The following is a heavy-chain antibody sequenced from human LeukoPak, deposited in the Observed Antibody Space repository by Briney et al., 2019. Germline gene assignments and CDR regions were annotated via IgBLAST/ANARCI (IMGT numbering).Heavy chain of an antibody. D-gene: IGHD3-10*01. CDR3: AKVRILWFGETTAGMDV. J-gene: IGHJ6*02. Sequence: GGSLRLSCAASGFTFSSYAMHWVRQAPGKGLEWVAVISYDGSNKYYADSVKGRFTISRDNSKNTLYLQMNSLRAEDTAVYYCAKVRILWFGETTAGMDVWGQGTTVTVSS. CDR1: GFTFSSYA. V-gene: IGHV3-30-3*01. CDR2: ISYDGSNK.